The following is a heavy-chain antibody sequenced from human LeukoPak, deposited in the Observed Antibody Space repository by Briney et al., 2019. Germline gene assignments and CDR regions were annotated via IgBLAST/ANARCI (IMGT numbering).Heavy chain of an antibody. Sequence: PSETLSLTCTVSGGSINSYYWSWIRQPAGKGLEWIGRIYTSGSTNYNPSLKSRVTMSVDTSKNQFSLKVSSVTAADTAVYYCAKVESSYYYEKWFDPWGQGTLVTVSS. CDR1: GGSINSYY. CDR2: IYTSGST. D-gene: IGHD3-22*01. J-gene: IGHJ5*02. CDR3: AKVESSYYYEKWFDP. V-gene: IGHV4-4*07.